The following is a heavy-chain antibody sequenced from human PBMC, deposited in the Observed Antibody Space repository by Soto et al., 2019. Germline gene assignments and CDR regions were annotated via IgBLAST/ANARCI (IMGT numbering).Heavy chain of an antibody. Sequence: SETLSLTCTVSGGSISSYYWSWIRQPPGKGLEWIGYIYYSGSTNYNPSLKSRVTISVDTSKNQFSLKLSSVTAADTAVYYCAREGVAVAGTKSGWFDPWGQRTLVTVSS. D-gene: IGHD6-19*01. J-gene: IGHJ5*02. CDR3: AREGVAVAGTKSGWFDP. CDR2: IYYSGST. V-gene: IGHV4-59*01. CDR1: GGSISSYY.